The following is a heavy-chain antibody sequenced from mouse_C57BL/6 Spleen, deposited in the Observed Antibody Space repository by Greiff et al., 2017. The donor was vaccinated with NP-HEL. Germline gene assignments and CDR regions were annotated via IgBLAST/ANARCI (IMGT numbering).Heavy chain of an antibody. CDR1: GFTFSSYG. Sequence: EVQLVESGGDLVKPGGSLKLSCAASGFTFSSYGMSWVRQTPDKRLEWVATISSGGSYTYYPDSVKGRFTISRDNAKNTLYLQMSGLKAEDTAMYYGARHDEWFAYWGQGTLVTVSA. CDR2: ISSGGSYT. V-gene: IGHV5-6*01. CDR3: ARHDEWFAY. D-gene: IGHD2-3*01. J-gene: IGHJ3*01.